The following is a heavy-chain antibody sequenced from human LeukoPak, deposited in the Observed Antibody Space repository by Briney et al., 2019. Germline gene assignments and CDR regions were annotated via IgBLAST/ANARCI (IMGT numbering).Heavy chain of an antibody. CDR3: ARSGYSYGTAHYYYYYMDV. CDR2: ISAYNGNT. Sequence: GASVKVSCKASGYTFTSYGISWVRQAPGQGLEWMGWISAYNGNTNYAQKLQGRVTMTTDTSTSTAYMELRSLRSDDTAVYYCARSGYSYGTAHYYYYYMDVWGKGTTVTVSS. CDR1: GYTFTSYG. V-gene: IGHV1-18*01. D-gene: IGHD5-18*01. J-gene: IGHJ6*03.